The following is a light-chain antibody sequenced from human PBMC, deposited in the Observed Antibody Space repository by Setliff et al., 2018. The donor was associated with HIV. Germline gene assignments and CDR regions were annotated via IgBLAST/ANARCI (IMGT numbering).Light chain of an antibody. CDR3: AAWDDSLNGVI. V-gene: IGLV2-14*03. CDR2: DVT. CDR1: NSDLGAYNY. J-gene: IGLJ2*01. Sequence: QSALAQPASVSGSPGQSITISCAGTNSDLGAYNYVSWYQQHPGKAPKLMIYDVTNRPSGVSNRFSGSKSGKTASLTISGLQSEDESDYYCAAWDDSLNGVIFGGGTKVTVL.